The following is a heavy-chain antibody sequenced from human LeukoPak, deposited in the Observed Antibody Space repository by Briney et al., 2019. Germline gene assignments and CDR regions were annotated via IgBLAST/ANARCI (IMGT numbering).Heavy chain of an antibody. V-gene: IGHV3-33*01. Sequence: PGRSLRLSCAASGFTFSSYGMHWVRQAPGKGLEWVAVIWYDGSNKYYADSVKGRFTISRDNSKNTLYLQMNSLRAEDTAVYYCARDRVVRGMAEYCYYGMDVWGKGTTVTVSS. CDR1: GFTFSSYG. D-gene: IGHD3-10*01. J-gene: IGHJ6*04. CDR3: ARDRVVRGMAEYCYYGMDV. CDR2: IWYDGSNK.